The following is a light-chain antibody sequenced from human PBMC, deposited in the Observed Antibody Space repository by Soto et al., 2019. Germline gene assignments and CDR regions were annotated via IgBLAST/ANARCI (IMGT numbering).Light chain of an antibody. Sequence: DIQMSQSPSTLYPSVGDRVTISCRASQSISNWLAWYQQKPGEAPELLIYRASNLQSGVPSRFSGCGSGTEFTLTISSLQSDDFATYYCQQYHRYPYSFGPGTKLEI. CDR2: RAS. CDR3: QQYHRYPYS. V-gene: IGKV1-5*03. CDR1: QSISNW. J-gene: IGKJ2*01.